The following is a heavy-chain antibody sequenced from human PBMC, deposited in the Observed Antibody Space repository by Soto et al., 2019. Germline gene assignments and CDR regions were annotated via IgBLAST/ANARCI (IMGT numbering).Heavy chain of an antibody. CDR1: GFIFSSYV. CDR3: AKEVVGAATADY. V-gene: IGHV3-23*01. Sequence: GGSLRLSCAASGFIFSSYVMSWVRQAPGKGLEWVSTISGADTTTYYADSVKGRFTISRDNFKNTLYLQMNSLRAEDTAVYYCAKEVVGAATADYWGQGTLVTVSS. CDR2: ISGADTTT. D-gene: IGHD1-26*01. J-gene: IGHJ4*02.